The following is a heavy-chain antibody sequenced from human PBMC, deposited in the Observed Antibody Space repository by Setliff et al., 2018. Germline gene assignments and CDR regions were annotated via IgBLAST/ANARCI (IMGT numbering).Heavy chain of an antibody. J-gene: IGHJ4*02. Sequence: GASVKVSCKASGGTFSSYAISWVRQAPGQGLEWMGGIIPIFGTANYAQKFQGRVTITTDESKNTLYLQMNSLRAEDTAVYYCARAHSSTLSVHDYWGQGTLVTVSS. D-gene: IGHD2-2*01. CDR3: ARAHSSTLSVHDY. V-gene: IGHV1-69*05. CDR2: IIPIFGTA. CDR1: GGTFSSYA.